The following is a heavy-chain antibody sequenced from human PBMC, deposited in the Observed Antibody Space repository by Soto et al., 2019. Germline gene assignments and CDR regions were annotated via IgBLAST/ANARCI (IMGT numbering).Heavy chain of an antibody. CDR2: IYWDDDK. D-gene: IGHD3-10*01. Sequence: QITLTASGPTLVKPTQTLTLTCTFSGFSLSTSGVAVGWIRQPPGKALEWLALIYWDDDKPYSPSLKSRVTITTDTSKNQVVLTMTNMDPVDTATYDCAQRRRELGYGMDVWGQGTTVTVSS. CDR1: GFSLSTSGVA. V-gene: IGHV2-5*02. CDR3: AQRRRELGYGMDV. J-gene: IGHJ6*02.